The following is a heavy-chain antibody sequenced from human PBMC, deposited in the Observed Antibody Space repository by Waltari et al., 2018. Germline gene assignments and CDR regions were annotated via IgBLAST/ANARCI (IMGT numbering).Heavy chain of an antibody. CDR3: ARYSGYVFNIFDY. CDR1: GGSISSSSYY. J-gene: IGHJ4*02. D-gene: IGHD5-12*01. V-gene: IGHV4-39*07. CDR2: IYYSGST. Sequence: QLQLQESGPGLVKPSETLSLTCTVSGGSISSSSYYWGWIRQPPGKGLEWIGSIYYSGSTYYNPSLKSRVTISVDTSKNQFSLKLSSVTAADTAVYYCARYSGYVFNIFDYWGQGTLVTVSS.